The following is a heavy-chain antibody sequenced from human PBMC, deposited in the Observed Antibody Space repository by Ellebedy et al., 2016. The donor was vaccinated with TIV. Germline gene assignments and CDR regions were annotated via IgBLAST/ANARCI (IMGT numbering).Heavy chain of an antibody. CDR1: GSAFSGHG. D-gene: IGHD6-19*01. V-gene: IGHV3-30*18. CDR2: ISYDGSYT. CDR3: AKDGRAVAGGGLDFYYGMDV. Sequence: GGSLRLSXVVSGSAFSGHGLHWVRQAPGKGLEWVALISYDGSYTYYADSVKGRFTISRDIAKNTLYLQMSRLRHEDTAVYYCAKDGRAVAGGGLDFYYGMDVWGQGTTVTVSS. J-gene: IGHJ6*02.